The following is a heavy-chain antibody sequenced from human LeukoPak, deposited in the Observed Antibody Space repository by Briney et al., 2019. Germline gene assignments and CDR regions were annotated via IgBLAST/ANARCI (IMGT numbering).Heavy chain of an antibody. CDR3: ARGYYYDCSGYYYY. J-gene: IGHJ4*02. CDR1: GFTFSNHE. D-gene: IGHD3-22*01. V-gene: IGHV3-48*03. CDR2: ISDSGGTT. Sequence: GGSLRLSCAASGFTFSNHEMNWVRQAPGKGLEWISYISDSGGTTKYADSVRGRFTISRDNAKNSLYLQLNSLRAEDTAVYYCARGYYYDCSGYYYYWGQGSLVTVSS.